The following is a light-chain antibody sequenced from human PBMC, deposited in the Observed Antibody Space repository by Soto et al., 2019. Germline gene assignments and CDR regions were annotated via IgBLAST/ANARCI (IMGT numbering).Light chain of an antibody. CDR3: HQYGNTLWT. CDR2: GAS. CDR1: ESVSSN. V-gene: IGKV3D-15*01. J-gene: IGKJ1*01. Sequence: EVVMTHSPATLSVTPGERATLSCRASESVSSNLAWYQQKPGQAPRLLIYGASTRAAGTPDRFSGSGSGTDFTLTISRLEPEDFAVYYCHQYGNTLWTFGQGTKVDI.